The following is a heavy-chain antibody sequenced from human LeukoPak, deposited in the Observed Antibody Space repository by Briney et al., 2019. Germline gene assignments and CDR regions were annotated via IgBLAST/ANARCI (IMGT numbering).Heavy chain of an antibody. J-gene: IGHJ4*02. Sequence: SETLSLTCTVSGGSISSSSYYWGWIRQPPGKGLEWIGSIYYSGTTYYNPSLKSRVTISVDTSRNQFSLKLSSVTAADTAVYYCAGGRSSVLGYWGQGTLVTVSS. CDR3: AGGRSSVLGY. V-gene: IGHV4-39*01. CDR2: IYYSGTT. CDR1: GGSISSSSYY. D-gene: IGHD6-19*01.